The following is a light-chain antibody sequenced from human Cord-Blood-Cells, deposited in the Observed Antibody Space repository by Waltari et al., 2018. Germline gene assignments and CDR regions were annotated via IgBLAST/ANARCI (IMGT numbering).Light chain of an antibody. CDR1: NIGSKN. CDR2: RDS. V-gene: IGLV3-9*01. Sequence: SYELTQPLSVSVALGQTARITCGGNNIGSKNVHWYQQKPGRAPVLVTYRDSNRPSGFPERFSGYNSGKTATLTSSRAQAGDEADYYCQVWDSSTAWVFGGGTKLTVL. J-gene: IGLJ3*02. CDR3: QVWDSSTAWV.